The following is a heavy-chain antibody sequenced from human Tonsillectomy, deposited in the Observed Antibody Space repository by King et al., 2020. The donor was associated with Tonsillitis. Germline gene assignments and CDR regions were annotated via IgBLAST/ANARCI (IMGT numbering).Heavy chain of an antibody. CDR1: GYSFTTYW. CDR3: ARRPGMGRIGPAGAFDI. Sequence: VQLVESGAEVKKPGESLKISCKGSGYSFTTYWIVWVRQMPGKGLEWMGIIYPGDSDTRYSPSFQGQVTISADKSISTAYLQWRSLKASYTAMYYCARRPGMGRIGPAGAFDIWGQGTMVTVSS. CDR2: IYPGDSDT. D-gene: IGHD6-13*01. J-gene: IGHJ3*02. V-gene: IGHV5-51*01.